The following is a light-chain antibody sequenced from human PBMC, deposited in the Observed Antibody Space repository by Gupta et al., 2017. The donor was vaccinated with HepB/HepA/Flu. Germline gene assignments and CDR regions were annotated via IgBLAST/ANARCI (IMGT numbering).Light chain of an antibody. J-gene: IGLJ2*01. CDR2: EVS. CDR3: CSYAGSSTFVV. Sequence: PSLTQPASVSGSPGQSITISCTGPSSDVGSYNLVSWYQQHRGKAPKLMIYEVSKRPSGVSNRFSGSKSGNTASLTISGLQAEDEADYYCCSYAGSSTFVVFGGGTKLTVL. V-gene: IGLV2-23*02. CDR1: SSDVGSYNL.